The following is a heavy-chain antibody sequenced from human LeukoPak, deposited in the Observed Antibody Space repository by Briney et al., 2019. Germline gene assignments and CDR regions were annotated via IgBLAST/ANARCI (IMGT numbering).Heavy chain of an antibody. V-gene: IGHV1-8*01. CDR1: GYTFTSYD. D-gene: IGHD2-15*01. CDR3: ARGVGYCSGGSCYYNWFDP. Sequence: ASVKDSCKASGYTFTSYDINWVRQATGQGLEWMGWMNPNSGNTGYAQKFQGRVTMTRNTSISTAYMELSSLRSEDTAVYYCARGVGYCSGGSCYYNWFDPWGQGTLVTVSS. CDR2: MNPNSGNT. J-gene: IGHJ5*02.